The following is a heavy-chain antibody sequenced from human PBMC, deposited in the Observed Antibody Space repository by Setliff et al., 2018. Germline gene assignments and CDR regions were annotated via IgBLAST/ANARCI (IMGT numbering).Heavy chain of an antibody. Sequence: SETLSLTCTVSNGSISSGNYFWGWIRQPPGKGLEWMGSIFYTGSTYYSPSLKSRVTMSIDTSKNQFSLNLNSVTAADTAVYYCARQPYSTTYYYYYYYMDAWGKGTTGTVS. CDR2: IFYTGST. V-gene: IGHV4-39*01. CDR3: ARQPYSTTYYYYYYYMDA. J-gene: IGHJ6*03. CDR1: NGSISSGNYF. D-gene: IGHD6-13*01.